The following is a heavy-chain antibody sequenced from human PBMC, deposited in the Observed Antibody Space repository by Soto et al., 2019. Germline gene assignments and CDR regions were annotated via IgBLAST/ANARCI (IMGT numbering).Heavy chain of an antibody. J-gene: IGHJ4*02. Sequence: GGSLRLSCAASGFTFSNYWMHWVRQAPGEGLVWVSRINSDGSSTTYADSVKGRFTISRDNSKNTLYLQMNSLRAEDTAVYYCARDQNYGDYAFDYWGQGTLVTVSS. CDR2: INSDGSST. CDR1: GFTFSNYW. V-gene: IGHV3-74*01. CDR3: ARDQNYGDYAFDY. D-gene: IGHD4-17*01.